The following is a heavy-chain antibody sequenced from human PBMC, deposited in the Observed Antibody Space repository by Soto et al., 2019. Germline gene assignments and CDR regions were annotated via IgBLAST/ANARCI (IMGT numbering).Heavy chain of an antibody. CDR1: GFPFSGYA. D-gene: IGHD3-22*01. J-gene: IGHJ5*01. CDR3: AKEGAGYYDSSPYDS. V-gene: IGHV3-23*01. Sequence: EVQLLESGGGVVQPGGSLRLSCAASGFPFSGYAMSWVRRAPGKGPEWVSSISGSGESTHYADSVKGRSTISRDNSKNTLYLQMNSLRAEDTAVYYCAKEGAGYYDSSPYDSWGQGTLVTVSS. CDR2: ISGSGEST.